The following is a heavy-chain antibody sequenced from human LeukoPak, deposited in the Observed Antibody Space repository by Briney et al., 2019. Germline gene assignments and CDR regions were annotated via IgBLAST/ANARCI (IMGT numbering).Heavy chain of an antibody. CDR3: ARENYGMDV. Sequence: GASVKVSCKASGYTFTSHGISRVRQAPGQGLEWVGWVSAYNGNTEYAQKLQGRVTMTTDTSTTTAYMELRSLRSDDTAVYFCARENYGMDVWGQGTTVTVSS. CDR2: VSAYNGNT. CDR1: GYTFTSHG. J-gene: IGHJ6*02. V-gene: IGHV1-18*01.